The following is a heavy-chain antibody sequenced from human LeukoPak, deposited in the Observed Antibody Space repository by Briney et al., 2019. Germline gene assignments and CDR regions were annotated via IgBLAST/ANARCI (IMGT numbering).Heavy chain of an antibody. CDR1: GFTFSNAW. D-gene: IGHD3-9*01. V-gene: IGHV3-15*01. CDR3: TTDRPRYFDWLLPFDY. Sequence: GGSLRLSCAASGFTFSNAWMSWVRQAPGKGLEWVGRIKSKTDGGTTDYAAPVKGRFTISRDDSKNTLYLQMNSLKTEDTAVYYCTTDRPRYFDWLLPFDYWGQGTLVTVSS. CDR2: IKSKTDGGTT. J-gene: IGHJ4*02.